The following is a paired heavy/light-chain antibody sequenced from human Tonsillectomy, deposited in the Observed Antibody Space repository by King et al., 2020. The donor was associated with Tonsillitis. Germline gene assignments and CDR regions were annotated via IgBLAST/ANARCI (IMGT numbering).Light chain of an antibody. V-gene: IGLV2-8*01. CDR1: SSDVGGYNY. CDR2: EVS. CDR3: SSYAGSNNQV. Sequence: QSALTQPPSASGSPGQSVTISCTGTSSDVGGYNYVSWYQQHPGKAPKLMIYEVSERPSGVPDRFSGSKSGNTASLTVSGLQAEDEAEYYCSSYAGSNNQVFGTGTKVTVL. J-gene: IGLJ1*01.
Heavy chain of an antibody. D-gene: IGHD3-9*01. J-gene: IGHJ4*02. CDR1: GFTFSRYA. Sequence: QVQLVESGGGVVQPGRSLRLSCAASGFTFSRYAIHWVRQAPGKGLEWVALISYDGSNRYYADSVKGRFTISRDNSKNTLYLQMNSLRAEDTAVYYCARDRLVYDILTGIDYWGQGTLVTVSS. CDR3: ARDRLVYDILTGIDY. V-gene: IGHV3-30-3*01. CDR2: ISYDGSNR.